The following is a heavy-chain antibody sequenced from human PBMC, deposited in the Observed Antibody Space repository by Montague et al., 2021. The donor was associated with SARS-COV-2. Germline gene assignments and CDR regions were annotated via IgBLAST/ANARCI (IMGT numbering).Heavy chain of an antibody. D-gene: IGHD6-19*01. Sequence: TLSLTCTVSGGSINSGGYYWSWIRQHPGKGLERIGYNYYSGSTYYXSSLKSRLTISVDTSRNQFSLKLSSVTAADTAVYYCARVHFVSSGWYPDAFDIWGQGTMVTVSS. CDR2: NYYSGST. CDR1: GGSINSGGYY. CDR3: ARVHFVSSGWYPDAFDI. V-gene: IGHV4-31*03. J-gene: IGHJ3*02.